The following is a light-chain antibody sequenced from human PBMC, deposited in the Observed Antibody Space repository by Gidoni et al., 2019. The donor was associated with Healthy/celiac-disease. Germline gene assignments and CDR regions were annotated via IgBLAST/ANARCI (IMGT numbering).Light chain of an antibody. CDR2: DAS. V-gene: IGKV1-5*01. CDR1: QSISSW. Sequence: IQMTQSPSTLSASVGDRVTIPCRASQSISSWLAWYQQKPGKAPKLLIYDASSLESGVPSRFSCSGSGTEFTLTISSVQPDDFATYYCQRNRGTFGQGTKLEIK. CDR3: QRNRGT. J-gene: IGKJ2*01.